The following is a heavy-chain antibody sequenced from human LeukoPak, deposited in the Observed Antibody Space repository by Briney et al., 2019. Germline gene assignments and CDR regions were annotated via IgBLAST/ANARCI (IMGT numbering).Heavy chain of an antibody. J-gene: IGHJ3*02. D-gene: IGHD1-26*01. V-gene: IGHV3-21*01. CDR3: ARELLYSGSYPEAFGI. Sequence: GSLRLSCAASGFTFSSYSMNWVRQAPGNGLEWVSSISSSSSYIYYADSVKGRFTISRDNAKNSLYLQMNSLRAEDTAVYYCARELLYSGSYPEAFGIWGQGTMVTVPS. CDR2: ISSSSSYI. CDR1: GFTFSSYS.